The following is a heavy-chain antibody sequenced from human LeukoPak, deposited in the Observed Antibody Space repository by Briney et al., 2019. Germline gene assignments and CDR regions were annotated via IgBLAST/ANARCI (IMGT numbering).Heavy chain of an antibody. CDR3: ARAVQLATFDY. CDR2: IYYSGST. Sequence: PSETLSLTCTVSGGSISSGDYYWSWIRQPPGKGLEWIGYIYYSGSTYYNPSLKSRVTISVDTSKNQFSLKLSSVTAADTAVYYCARAVQLATFDYWGQGTLVTVSS. J-gene: IGHJ4*02. V-gene: IGHV4-30-4*01. CDR1: GGSISSGDYY. D-gene: IGHD1-1*01.